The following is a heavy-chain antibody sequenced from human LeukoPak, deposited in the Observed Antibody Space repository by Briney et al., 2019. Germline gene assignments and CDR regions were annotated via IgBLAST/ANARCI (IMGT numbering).Heavy chain of an antibody. D-gene: IGHD4-17*01. CDR1: GFTFSSYA. J-gene: IGHJ4*02. Sequence: GGSLRLSCAASGFTFSSYAMHWVRQAPGKGLEWVAVISYDGSNKYYADSVKGRFTISRDNSKNTLYLQMDSPRAEDTAVYYCARVSPNTVTTLQYFDYWGQGTLVTVSS. V-gene: IGHV3-30*04. CDR2: ISYDGSNK. CDR3: ARVSPNTVTTLQYFDY.